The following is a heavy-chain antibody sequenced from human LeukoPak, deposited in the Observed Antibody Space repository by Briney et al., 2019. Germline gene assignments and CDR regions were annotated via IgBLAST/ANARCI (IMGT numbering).Heavy chain of an antibody. CDR3: ARDQDDYVWGSYRTYYFDY. CDR2: INWNGGST. CDR1: GFTFDDYG. Sequence: GGSLRLSCAASGFTFDDYGMSWVRQAPGKGLEWVSGINWNGGSTGYADSVKGRFTISRDNAKNSLYLQMNSLRAEDTALYYCARDQDDYVWGSYRTYYFDYWGQGTLVTVSS. J-gene: IGHJ4*02. D-gene: IGHD3-16*02. V-gene: IGHV3-20*04.